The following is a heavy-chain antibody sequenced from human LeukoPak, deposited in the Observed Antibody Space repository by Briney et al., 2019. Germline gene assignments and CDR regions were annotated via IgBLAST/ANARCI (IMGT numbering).Heavy chain of an antibody. J-gene: IGHJ3*01. Sequence: GGSLRLSCAASGFMSDHYAMHWVRQAPGKGLEWLSLITGDGGGTFYTDPVKGRFTIFRDNSKNSLYLQMNSLSIEDTALYYCVKENDAFELWGQGTMVTV. CDR2: ITGDGGGT. CDR3: VKENDAFEL. CDR1: GFMSDHYA. V-gene: IGHV3-43*02.